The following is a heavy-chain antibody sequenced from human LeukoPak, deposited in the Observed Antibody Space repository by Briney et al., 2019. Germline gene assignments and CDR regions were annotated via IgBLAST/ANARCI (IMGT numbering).Heavy chain of an antibody. V-gene: IGHV4-34*01. D-gene: IGHD3-22*01. CDR1: GGSFSGYY. CDR2: INHSGST. J-gene: IGHJ5*02. Sequence: PSETLSLTCAVYGGSFSGYYWSWIRQPPGKGLEWIGEINHSGSTNYNPSLKSRVTISVDTSRNQFSLKLSSVTAADTAVYYCASFHYYDSSGYSTWGQGTLVTVSS. CDR3: ASFHYYDSSGYST.